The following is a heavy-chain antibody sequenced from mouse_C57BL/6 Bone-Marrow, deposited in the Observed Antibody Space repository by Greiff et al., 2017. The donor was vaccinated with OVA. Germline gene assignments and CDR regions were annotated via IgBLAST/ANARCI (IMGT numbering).Heavy chain of an antibody. Sequence: QVQLKQPGAELVKPGASVKMSCKASGYTFTSYWITWVKQRPGQGLEWIGDIYPGSGSTNYNEKFKSKATLTVDTSSSTAYMQLSSLTSEDSAVYYCARSRDLIYYDYDGGFDYWGQGTTLTVSS. CDR2: IYPGSGST. V-gene: IGHV1-55*01. CDR1: GYTFTSYW. D-gene: IGHD2-4*01. J-gene: IGHJ2*01. CDR3: ARSRDLIYYDYDGGFDY.